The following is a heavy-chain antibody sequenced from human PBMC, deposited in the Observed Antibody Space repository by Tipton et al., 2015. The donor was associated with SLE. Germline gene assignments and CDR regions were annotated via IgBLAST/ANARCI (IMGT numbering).Heavy chain of an antibody. Sequence: TLSLTCAIYDGSFSGYYWSWIRQPPGKGLEWIGEIKHGASTNYNPSLKSRVTMSMDMSKNQLSLKLSSVTAADTAVYYCAAWRISTTVVVNHGAFDVWGQGTMVTVSS. V-gene: IGHV4-34*01. CDR1: DGSFSGYY. J-gene: IGHJ3*01. CDR3: AAWRISTTVVVNHGAFDV. D-gene: IGHD3-22*01. CDR2: IKHGAST.